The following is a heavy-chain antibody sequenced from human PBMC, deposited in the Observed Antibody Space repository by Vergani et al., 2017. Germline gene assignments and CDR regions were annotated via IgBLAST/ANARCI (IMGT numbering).Heavy chain of an antibody. CDR3: ARDRPVLLWCGDTPHYGMDV. CDR2: ISAYNGNT. V-gene: IGHV1-18*01. J-gene: IGHJ6*02. D-gene: IGHD3-10*01. CDR1: GYTFTSYG. Sequence: QVQLVQSGAEVKKPGASVKVSCKASGYTFTSYGISWVRQAPGQGLEWMGWISAYNGNTNYAQKLQGRVTMTTDTSTSTAYMELRSLRSDDTAVYYCARDRPVLLWCGDTPHYGMDVWGQGTTVTVSS.